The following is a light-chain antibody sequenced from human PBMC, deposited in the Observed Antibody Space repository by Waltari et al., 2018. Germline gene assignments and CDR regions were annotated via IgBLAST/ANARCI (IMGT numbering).Light chain of an antibody. V-gene: IGLV2-14*01. CDR2: EVS. CDR3: NSYTSSSTHV. J-gene: IGLJ1*01. Sequence: QSALTQPASVSESPGQSITIPCTGTRADVGGFDYVSWYQHHPGRAPKLVIYEVSSRPSGVSDRFSGSKSGNTASLTISGLQPDDEADYYCNSYTSSSTHVFGTGTKVSVL. CDR1: RADVGGFDY.